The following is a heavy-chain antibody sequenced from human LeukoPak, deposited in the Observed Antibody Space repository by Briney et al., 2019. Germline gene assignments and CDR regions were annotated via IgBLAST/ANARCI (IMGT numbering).Heavy chain of an antibody. CDR2: IYYSGST. D-gene: IGHD2-8*01. CDR1: GGSISSYY. Sequence: SEPLSLPSTAAGGSISSYYWGWFRRHPAKGRQWIGSIYYSGSTYYNPSLKSRVTISVDTSKNKFSLKLSSVTAADTAVYYCAGVRFSSFDYWGQGTLVTVSS. V-gene: IGHV4-39*01. J-gene: IGHJ4*02. CDR3: AGVRFSSFDY.